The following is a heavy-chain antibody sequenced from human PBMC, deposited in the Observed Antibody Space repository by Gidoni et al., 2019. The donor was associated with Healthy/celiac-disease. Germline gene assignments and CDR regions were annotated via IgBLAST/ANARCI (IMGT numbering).Heavy chain of an antibody. CDR2: ISGSGGST. D-gene: IGHD6-13*01. CDR1: GFPFSSYA. CDR3: AKDRVAAADPGRFGSFDY. V-gene: IGHV3-23*01. J-gene: IGHJ4*02. Sequence: EVQLLESGGGLVQPGGSLRLSCAASGFPFSSYAMSWVRQAPGKGLEWVSAISGSGGSTYDADAVKGRFTISRDNSKNTLYLQMNSLRAEDTAVYYCAKDRVAAADPGRFGSFDYWGQGTLVTVSS.